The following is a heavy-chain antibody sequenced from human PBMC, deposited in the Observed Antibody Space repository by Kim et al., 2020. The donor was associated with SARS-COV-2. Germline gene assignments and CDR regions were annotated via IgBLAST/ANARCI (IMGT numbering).Heavy chain of an antibody. V-gene: IGHV1-18*01. J-gene: IGHJ4*02. Sequence: YAQKLQGRVTMTTDTATSTAYMGLRSLRSDDTAVYYCARSAGYSSGWMDYWGQGTLVTVSS. D-gene: IGHD6-19*01. CDR3: ARSAGYSSGWMDY.